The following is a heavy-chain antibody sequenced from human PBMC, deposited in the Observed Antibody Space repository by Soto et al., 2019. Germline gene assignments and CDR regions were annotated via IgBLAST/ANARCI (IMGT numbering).Heavy chain of an antibody. Sequence: QVQLVQSGAEVKKPGASVKVSCKASGYTFTSYYMHWVRQAPGQGLEWMGIINPSGGSTSYAQKCPGRVTMTRDTSTSTVYMELSSLRSEDTAVYYCAFKPGIAVAGGLYPWGQGTLVTVAS. CDR1: GYTFTSYY. CDR2: INPSGGST. CDR3: AFKPGIAVAGGLYP. D-gene: IGHD6-19*01. J-gene: IGHJ5*02. V-gene: IGHV1-46*01.